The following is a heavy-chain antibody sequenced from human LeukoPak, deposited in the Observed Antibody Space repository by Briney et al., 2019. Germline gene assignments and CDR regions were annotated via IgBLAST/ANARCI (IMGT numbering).Heavy chain of an antibody. Sequence: PSETLSLTCAVYGGSFSGYYWSWIRQPPGKGLEWIGEINHSGGTNYNPSLKSRVTISVDTSKNQFSLKLSSVTAADTAVYYCARARYYDSSGYSDYMDVWGKGTTVTVSS. D-gene: IGHD3-22*01. CDR2: INHSGGT. CDR3: ARARYYDSSGYSDYMDV. J-gene: IGHJ6*03. V-gene: IGHV4-34*01. CDR1: GGSFSGYY.